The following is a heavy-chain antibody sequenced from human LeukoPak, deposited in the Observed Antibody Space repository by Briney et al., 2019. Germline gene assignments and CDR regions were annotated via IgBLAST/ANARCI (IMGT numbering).Heavy chain of an antibody. V-gene: IGHV3-9*01. Sequence: PGRSLRLSCAASGFTFDDYAMHWVRQAPGKGLEWVSSISWNRGNIDYADPVKGRFTISRDNAKNTLYLQMHSLRAEDTALYYCAKDSYFRGSRSYIDYWGQGTLVTVSS. CDR3: AKDSYFRGSRSYIDY. J-gene: IGHJ4*02. D-gene: IGHD3-10*01. CDR1: GFTFDDYA. CDR2: ISWNRGNI.